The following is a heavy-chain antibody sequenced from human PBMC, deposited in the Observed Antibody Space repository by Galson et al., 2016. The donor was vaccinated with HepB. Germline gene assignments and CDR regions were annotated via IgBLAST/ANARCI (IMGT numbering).Heavy chain of an antibody. V-gene: IGHV3-21*01. Sequence: SLSLSCAASGFSFISYTMNWVRQAPGKGLEWVSSISSSSTYIYYADSVTGRFTISRDNAQNSLYLQMNSLRGEDTAVYFCARPDSYDANGRYGMDVWGQGTTVTVSS. CDR3: ARPDSYDANGRYGMDV. CDR2: ISSSSTYI. J-gene: IGHJ6*02. CDR1: GFSFISYT. D-gene: IGHD4/OR15-4a*01.